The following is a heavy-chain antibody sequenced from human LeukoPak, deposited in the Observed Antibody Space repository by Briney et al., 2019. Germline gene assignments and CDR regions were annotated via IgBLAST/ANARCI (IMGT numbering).Heavy chain of an antibody. CDR3: ARMVRGVINPCDH. J-gene: IGHJ4*02. V-gene: IGHV3-23*01. D-gene: IGHD3-10*01. Sequence: VQPGGSLRLSCAASGFTFSNYAMSWVRQAPGKGLEGVSAISKSGSFTYFADSVKCRFTISRDNSKKTLFLQMNSLRADDTAVYYCARMVRGVINPCDHWGQGTLVTVSS. CDR2: ISKSGSFT. CDR1: GFTFSNYA.